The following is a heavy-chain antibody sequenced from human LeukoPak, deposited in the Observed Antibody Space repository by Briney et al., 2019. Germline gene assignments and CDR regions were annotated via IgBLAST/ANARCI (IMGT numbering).Heavy chain of an antibody. CDR2: ISSSSSTI. D-gene: IGHD3-3*01. CDR3: ARVAAGSYDFWSGYYDY. CDR1: GFTFSSYS. V-gene: IGHV3-48*04. J-gene: IGHJ4*02. Sequence: PGGSLRLSCAASGFTFSSYSMNRVRQAPGKGLEWVSYISSSSSTIYYADSVKGRFTISRDNAKNSLYLQMNSLRAEDTAVYYCARVAAGSYDFWSGYYDYWGQGTLVTVSS.